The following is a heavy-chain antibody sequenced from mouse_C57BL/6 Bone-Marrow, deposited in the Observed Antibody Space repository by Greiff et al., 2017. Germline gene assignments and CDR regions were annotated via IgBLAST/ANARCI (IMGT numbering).Heavy chain of an antibody. V-gene: IGHV1-55*01. J-gene: IGHJ3*01. D-gene: IGHD2-4*01. CDR2: IYPGSGST. CDR3: ARWGLRRAWFAY. Sequence: QVQLQQPGAELVKPGASVKMSCKASGYTFTSYWITWVKQRPGQGLEWIGDIYPGSGSTNYNEKFKSKATLTVDTSSSTAYMQLSSLTSEDSAVYYCARWGLRRAWFAYWGQGTLVTVSA. CDR1: GYTFTSYW.